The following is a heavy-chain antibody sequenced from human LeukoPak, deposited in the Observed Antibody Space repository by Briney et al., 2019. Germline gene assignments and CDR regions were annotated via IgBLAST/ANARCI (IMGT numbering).Heavy chain of an antibody. CDR2: ISGSGETT. J-gene: IGHJ4*02. CDR3: AKRGYTYGGHFDY. Sequence: GGSLRLSCEASGFTFSSFHMSWVRQAPGKGLERGSAISGSGETTYYADSVKGRFTVSRDNSKNTLYVQMDSLRAEDTAVYYCAKRGYTYGGHFDYWGQGALVTVSS. CDR1: GFTFSSFH. V-gene: IGHV3-23*01. D-gene: IGHD5-18*01.